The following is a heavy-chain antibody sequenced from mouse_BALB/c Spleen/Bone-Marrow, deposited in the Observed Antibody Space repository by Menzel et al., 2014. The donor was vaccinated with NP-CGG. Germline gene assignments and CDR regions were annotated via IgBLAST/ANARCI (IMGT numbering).Heavy chain of an antibody. CDR1: GDSITSGY. D-gene: IGHD1-1*01. CDR2: ISYSGST. J-gene: IGHJ4*01. CDR3: ARGGGSSYNYAMDY. V-gene: IGHV3-8*02. Sequence: EVKLMESGPSLVKPSQTLSLTCSVTGDSITSGYWNWIRKFPGNKLEYMGYISYSGSTYYNPSLKSRISITRDTSKNXYYLQLNSVTTEDTATYCCARGGGSSYNYAMDYWGQGTSVTVSS.